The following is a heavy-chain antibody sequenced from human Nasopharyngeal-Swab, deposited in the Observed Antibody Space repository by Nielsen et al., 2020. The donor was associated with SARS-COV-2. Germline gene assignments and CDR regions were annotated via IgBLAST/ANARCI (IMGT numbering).Heavy chain of an antibody. V-gene: IGHV4-39*01. J-gene: IGHJ4*02. Sequence: PGKGLEWIGSMSYSGVTFYNLSLRNRVTLSVDTSKNLLPLKLDSVTAADTALYYCARHSRVTTVVVVTLFDFWGQGIQVTVSS. D-gene: IGHD3-22*01. CDR2: MSYSGVT. CDR3: ARHSRVTTVVVVTLFDF.